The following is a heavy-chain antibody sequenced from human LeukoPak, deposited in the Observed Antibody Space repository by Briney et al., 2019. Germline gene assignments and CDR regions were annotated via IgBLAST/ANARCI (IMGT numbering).Heavy chain of an antibody. CDR2: ISYDGSNK. CDR1: GFTFSSYA. V-gene: IGHV3-30-3*01. Sequence: GGSLRLSCAASGFTFSSYAMHWVRQAPGKGLEWVAVISYDGSNKCYADSVKGRFTISRDNSKNTLYLQVNSLRAEDTAVYYCARRIVCPDYWGQGTLVTVSS. D-gene: IGHD2-15*01. J-gene: IGHJ4*02. CDR3: ARRIVCPDY.